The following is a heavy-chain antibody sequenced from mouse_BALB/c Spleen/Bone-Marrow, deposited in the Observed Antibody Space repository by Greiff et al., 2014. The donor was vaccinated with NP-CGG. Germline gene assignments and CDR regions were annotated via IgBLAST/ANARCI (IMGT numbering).Heavy chain of an antibody. J-gene: IGHJ4*01. Sequence: VQLKQSGGGLVKPGGSLKLSCAASGFTFSSYTMSWVRQTPERRLGWVATISSGGSYPYYPDSVKGRFTISRDNAKNTLYLQMSSLKSEDTAMYYCTRDGKGNYDYAMDYWGQGTSVTGSS. V-gene: IGHV5-6-4*01. CDR2: ISSGGSYP. CDR1: GFTFSSYT. CDR3: TRDGKGNYDYAMDY. D-gene: IGHD2-1*01.